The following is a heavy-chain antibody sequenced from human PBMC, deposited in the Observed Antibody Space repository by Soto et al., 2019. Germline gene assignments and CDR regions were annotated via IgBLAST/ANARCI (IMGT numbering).Heavy chain of an antibody. CDR1: GFTFSSYW. CDR3: ARVPRLLWFGELSSRGDWFDP. D-gene: IGHD3-10*01. V-gene: IGHV3-74*01. Sequence: PGGSLRLSCAASGFTFSSYWMHWVRQAPGKGLVWVSRINSDGSSTSYADSVKGRFTISRDNAKNTLYLQMNSLRAEDTAVYYCARVPRLLWFGELSSRGDWFDPWGQGTLVTVSS. CDR2: INSDGSST. J-gene: IGHJ5*02.